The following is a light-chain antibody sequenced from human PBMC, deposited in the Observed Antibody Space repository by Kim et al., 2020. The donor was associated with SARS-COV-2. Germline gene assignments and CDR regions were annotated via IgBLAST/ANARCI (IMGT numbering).Light chain of an antibody. CDR3: QQSYSTPYS. J-gene: IGKJ2*03. CDR2: AAS. CDR1: QSISSY. V-gene: IGKV1-39*01. Sequence: SASVGDRVTITCRASQSISSYLNWDQQKPGKAPKLLSYAASSLQSGVPSRFSGSGSGTDFTLTISSLQPEDFATYYCQQSYSTPYSFGQGTKLEI.